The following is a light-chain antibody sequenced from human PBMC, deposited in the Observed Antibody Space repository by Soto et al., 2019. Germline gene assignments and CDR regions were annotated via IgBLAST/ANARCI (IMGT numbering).Light chain of an antibody. CDR1: QSVSSSY. V-gene: IGKV3-20*01. J-gene: IGKJ4*01. CDR2: GAS. CDR3: HQYDSSPLP. Sequence: EIVLTQSPGTLSLSPGERATLSCRASQSVSSSYLAWYQQKPGQAPRLLIYGASSRATGIPDRFSGSGSGTVFALTISRLEPEDFAVYYWHQYDSSPLPFGGGTKGEIK.